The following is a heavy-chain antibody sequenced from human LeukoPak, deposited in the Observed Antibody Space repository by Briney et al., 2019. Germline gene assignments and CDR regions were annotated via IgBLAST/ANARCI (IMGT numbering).Heavy chain of an antibody. CDR3: VKDLTGTWSFDY. D-gene: IGHD3-9*01. V-gene: IGHV3-64D*06. CDR1: GFTFSNHF. J-gene: IGHJ4*02. CDR2: IGPNGAST. Sequence: GGSLRLFCSTSGFTFSNHFMHWVRQAPGKGLEYVSSIGPNGASTLYADSVKGRFTISRDNSKNALYLQLTSLRLEDTAPYYCVKDLTGTWSFDYWGQGTLVTVSS.